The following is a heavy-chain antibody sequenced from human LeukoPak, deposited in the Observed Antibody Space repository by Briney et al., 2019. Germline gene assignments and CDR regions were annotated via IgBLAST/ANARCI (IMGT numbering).Heavy chain of an antibody. D-gene: IGHD2-2*01. J-gene: IGHJ4*02. V-gene: IGHV4-30-4*08. CDR3: AREKSSSLVVPAPLIDY. CDR1: GGSISSGGYY. CDR2: IYYSGST. Sequence: SQTLSLTCTVSGGSISSGGYYWSWIRQHPGKGLEWIGYIYYSGSTYYNPSLKSRVTISVDTSKNQFSLKLSSVTAADTAVYYCAREKSSSLVVPAPLIDYWGQGTLVTVSS.